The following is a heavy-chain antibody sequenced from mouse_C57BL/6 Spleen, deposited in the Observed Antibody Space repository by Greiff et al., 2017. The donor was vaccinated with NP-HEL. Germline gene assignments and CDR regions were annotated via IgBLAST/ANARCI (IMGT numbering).Heavy chain of an antibody. V-gene: IGHV1-54*01. Sequence: VQLQQSGAELVRPGTSVKVSCKASGYAFTNYLIEWVKQRPGQGLEWIGVINPGSGGTNYNEKFKGKATLTADKSSSTAYMQLSSLTSEDSAVYFCARDSSGVFAYWGQGTLVTVSA. J-gene: IGHJ3*01. CDR2: INPGSGGT. CDR1: GYAFTNYL. D-gene: IGHD3-2*02. CDR3: ARDSSGVFAY.